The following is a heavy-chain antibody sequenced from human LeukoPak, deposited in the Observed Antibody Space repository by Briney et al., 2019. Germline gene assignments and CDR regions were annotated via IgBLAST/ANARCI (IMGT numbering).Heavy chain of an antibody. V-gene: IGHV1-46*01. Sequence: ASVKVSCKASGYTFTTYYMHWVRQAPGQGLEWMGIINPSDGSTTYAQNFQGRVTMTRDTSTSTAYMELSSLRSEDTAVYYCARAKQLDYDFSIWGQGTMVTVSS. J-gene: IGHJ3*02. CDR3: ARAKQLDYDFSI. CDR1: GYTFTTYY. CDR2: INPSDGST. D-gene: IGHD3-3*01.